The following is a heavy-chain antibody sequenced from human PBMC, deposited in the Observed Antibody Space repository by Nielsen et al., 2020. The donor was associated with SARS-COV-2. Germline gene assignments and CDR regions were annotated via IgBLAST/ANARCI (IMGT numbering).Heavy chain of an antibody. CDR3: AKYTSGWSLSDY. D-gene: IGHD6-19*01. Sequence: GESLKISCAVSGFPFSNYAMSWVRQAPGKGLEWVSGISDSGGITYYADSVKGRFTISRDNSKNTLYLQMDSLRAEDTALYYCAKYTSGWSLSDYWGQGTLVTVSS. V-gene: IGHV3-23*01. CDR1: GFPFSNYA. CDR2: ISDSGGIT. J-gene: IGHJ4*02.